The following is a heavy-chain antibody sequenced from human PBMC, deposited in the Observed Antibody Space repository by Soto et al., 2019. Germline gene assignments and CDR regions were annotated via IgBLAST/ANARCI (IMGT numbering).Heavy chain of an antibody. CDR1: GFTVSSEY. V-gene: IGHV3-53*01. CDR2: IFSGGNT. Sequence: EVQLVESGGGLIQPGGSLRLSCAASGFTVSSEYMSWVRQAPGKGLEWVSLIFSGGNTYYADSVKGRFTISRDHSKNTRYLQMNSLRGEDTAVYYCARGGGYCSGGRCYPHEFDPWGQGTLVTVSS. D-gene: IGHD2-15*01. CDR3: ARGGGYCSGGRCYPHEFDP. J-gene: IGHJ5*02.